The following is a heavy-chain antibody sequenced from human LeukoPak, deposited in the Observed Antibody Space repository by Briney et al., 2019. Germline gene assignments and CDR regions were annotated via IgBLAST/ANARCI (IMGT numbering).Heavy chain of an antibody. CDR3: ARGGWWYFDWLLDY. V-gene: IGHV4-30-4*01. J-gene: IGHJ4*02. CDR1: GGSISSGDYY. CDR2: IYYSGST. Sequence: PSETLSLTCTVSGGSISSGDYYWSWIRQPPGKGLEWIGYIYYSGSTYYNPSLKSRVTISVDTSKNQFSLKLSSVTAADTAVYYCARGGWWYFDWLLDYWGQGTLVSVSS. D-gene: IGHD3-9*01.